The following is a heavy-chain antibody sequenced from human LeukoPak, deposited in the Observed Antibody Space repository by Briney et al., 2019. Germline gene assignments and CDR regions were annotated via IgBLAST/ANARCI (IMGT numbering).Heavy chain of an antibody. CDR1: GFTFSSYG. V-gene: IGHV3-30*02. J-gene: IGHJ2*01. D-gene: IGHD2-2*01. CDR2: IRYDGSNK. CDR3: AREVGYCSGTSCYEYFDL. Sequence: GGSLRLSCAASGFTFSSYGMHWVRQAPGKGLEWVAFIRYDGSNKYYADSVKGRFTISRDNAKNSLYLQMNSLRAEDTAVYYCAREVGYCSGTSCYEYFDLWGRGTLVTVSS.